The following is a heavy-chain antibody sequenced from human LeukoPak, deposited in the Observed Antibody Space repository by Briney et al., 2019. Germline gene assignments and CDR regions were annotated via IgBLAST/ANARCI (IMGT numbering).Heavy chain of an antibody. CDR3: ASLPVAGSDDAFDI. CDR1: GFTFSSYG. CDR2: IWYDGSNK. J-gene: IGHJ3*02. Sequence: PGGSLRLSCAASGFTFSSYGMHWVRQAPGKGLEWVALIWYDGSNKYYADSVKGRFTISRDNSKYTLYLQMDSLRADDTAVYYCASLPVAGSDDAFDIWGQGTMVTASS. V-gene: IGHV3-33*01. D-gene: IGHD6-19*01.